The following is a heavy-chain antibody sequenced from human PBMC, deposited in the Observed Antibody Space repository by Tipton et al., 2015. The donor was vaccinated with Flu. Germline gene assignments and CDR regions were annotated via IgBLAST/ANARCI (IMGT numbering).Heavy chain of an antibody. V-gene: IGHV3-15*05. D-gene: IGHD5-12*01. CDR3: TAGYGTSDCDF. Sequence: GSLRLSCAASGFTFRNAWMTWVRQAPGKGLEWVGRVKSRKDGGTTDYAAAVTDRFTISRDDSKDTVTLQMNSLKIEDTAVYYCTAGYGTSDCDFWGQGTLVTFSS. J-gene: IGHJ4*02. CDR1: GFTFRNAW. CDR2: VKSRKDGGTT.